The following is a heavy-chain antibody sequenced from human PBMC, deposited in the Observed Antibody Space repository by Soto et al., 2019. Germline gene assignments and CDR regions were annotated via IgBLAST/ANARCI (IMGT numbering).Heavy chain of an antibody. J-gene: IGHJ4*02. CDR2: IRNKANGYTT. D-gene: IGHD1-26*01. CDR3: ATDATNPQWELLHFDS. CDR1: GFSFSDHY. Sequence: GGSLRLSCAASGFSFSDHYMDWVRQAPGKGLEWLGRIRNKANGYTTEYAASVRGRISISRDDSKNSLFLHVTNLKIEDTAVYFCATDATNPQWELLHFDSWRQGNLVTVSS. V-gene: IGHV3-72*01.